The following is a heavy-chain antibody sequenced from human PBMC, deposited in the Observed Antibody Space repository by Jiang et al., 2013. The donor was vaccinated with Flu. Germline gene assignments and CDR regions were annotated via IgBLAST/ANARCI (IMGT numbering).Heavy chain of an antibody. CDR3: ARVRGYSYPKDFDY. V-gene: IGHV4-59*01. CDR2: SITVGST. Sequence: PGLVKPSETLSLTCTVSGGSISSYYWSWIRQPQGRDWSGLGISITVGSTNYNPSLKSRVTISVDTSKNQFSLKLSSVTAADTAVYYCARVRGYSYPKDFDYWGQGTLVTVSS. D-gene: IGHD5-18*01. CDR1: GGSISSYY. J-gene: IGHJ4*02.